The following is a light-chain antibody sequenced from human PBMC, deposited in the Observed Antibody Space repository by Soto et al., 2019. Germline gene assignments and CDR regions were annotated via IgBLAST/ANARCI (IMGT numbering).Light chain of an antibody. CDR3: SSYTTISTLV. V-gene: IGLV2-14*01. Sequence: QSALTQPASVSGSPGQSITISCTGTSSDLGGYNWVSWYQQHPGKAPKLMIYEVSNRPSGVSNRFSGSKSGNTASLTISGLQXXXEXXYYCSSYTTISTLVFGGGTKLTVL. CDR2: EVS. J-gene: IGLJ2*01. CDR1: SSDLGGYNW.